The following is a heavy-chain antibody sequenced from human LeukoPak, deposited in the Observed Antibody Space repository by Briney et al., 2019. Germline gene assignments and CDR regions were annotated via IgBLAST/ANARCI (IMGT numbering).Heavy chain of an antibody. V-gene: IGHV1-2*02. CDR3: ASELGVVPAAFDY. Sequence: ASVKVSCKASGYTFTGYYMHWVRQAPGQGLEWMGWINPNSGGTNYAHKFQGRVTMTRDTSISTAYMELSRLRSDDTAVYYCASELGVVPAAFDYWGQGTLVTVSS. D-gene: IGHD2-2*01. CDR1: GYTFTGYY. CDR2: INPNSGGT. J-gene: IGHJ4*02.